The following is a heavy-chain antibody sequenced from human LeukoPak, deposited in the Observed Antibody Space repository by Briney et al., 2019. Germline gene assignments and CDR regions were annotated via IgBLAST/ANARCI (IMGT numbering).Heavy chain of an antibody. Sequence: GGSLRLSCAASGFTFSSYWMFWVRQAPGKGLEWVATIKGDGSDKYYVDSVKGRFTISRDNSKNTLYLQMNSLRAEDTAVYYCAKDAPTRLITMIVEYWGQGTLVTVSS. CDR2: IKGDGSDK. CDR1: GFTFSSYW. V-gene: IGHV3-7*03. CDR3: AKDAPTRLITMIVEY. D-gene: IGHD3-22*01. J-gene: IGHJ4*02.